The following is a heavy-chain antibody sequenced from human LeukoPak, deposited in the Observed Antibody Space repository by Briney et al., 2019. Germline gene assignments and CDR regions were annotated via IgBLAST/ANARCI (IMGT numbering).Heavy chain of an antibody. D-gene: IGHD3-22*01. CDR2: ISSSSSYI. V-gene: IGHV3-21*01. CDR1: GFTFSSYS. Sequence: PGGSLRLSCAASGFTFSSYSMNWVRQAPGKGLEWVSSISSSSSYIYYADSVKGRFTISRDNAKNSLYLQMNSLRAEDTAVYYCASVDHNYDSSGSHDAFDIWGQGTMVTVSS. J-gene: IGHJ3*02. CDR3: ASVDHNYDSSGSHDAFDI.